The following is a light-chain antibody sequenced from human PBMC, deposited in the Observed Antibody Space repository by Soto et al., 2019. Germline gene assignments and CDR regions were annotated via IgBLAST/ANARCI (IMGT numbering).Light chain of an antibody. CDR1: QSISSW. J-gene: IGKJ5*01. CDR2: AAS. V-gene: IGKV1-5*01. CDR3: KKYNSAPIT. Sequence: DIQMTQSPSTLSASVGDRVTITCRASQSISSWLAWYQQKPGKAPKLLIYAASSLQSGVPSRFSGSGSGTDFTLTISSLQPEDVATYYCKKYNSAPITFDQGTRMEIK.